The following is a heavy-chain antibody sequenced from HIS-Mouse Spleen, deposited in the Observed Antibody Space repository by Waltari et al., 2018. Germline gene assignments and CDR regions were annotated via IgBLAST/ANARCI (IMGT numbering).Heavy chain of an antibody. CDR3: ARGHDYSNYFDY. D-gene: IGHD4-4*01. CDR2: MNPNSGNT. Sequence: QVQLVQSGAEVKKPGASVKVSCKAPGYTFTSSDINWVRQATGQGLEWMGWMNPNSGNTGYAQKFQGRVTMTRNTSISTAYMELSSLRSEDTAVYYCARGHDYSNYFDYWGQGTLVTVSS. V-gene: IGHV1-8*01. J-gene: IGHJ4*02. CDR1: GYTFTSSD.